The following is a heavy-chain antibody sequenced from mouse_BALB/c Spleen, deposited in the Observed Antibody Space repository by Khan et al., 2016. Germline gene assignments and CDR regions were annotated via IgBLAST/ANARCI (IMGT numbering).Heavy chain of an antibody. CDR1: GFSLTGYG. CDR2: IWADGST. CDR3: SSDYDGFAY. Sequence: QVQLKESGPGLVAPSQSLSITCAVSGFSLTGYGVNWVRQPPGKGLEWLGMIWADGSTDYNSALKSRVSISKDNSKSQVFLKMNSLQTDDTANYYCSSDYDGFAYWSQGTLVIVSA. V-gene: IGHV2-6-7*01. D-gene: IGHD2-12*01. J-gene: IGHJ3*01.